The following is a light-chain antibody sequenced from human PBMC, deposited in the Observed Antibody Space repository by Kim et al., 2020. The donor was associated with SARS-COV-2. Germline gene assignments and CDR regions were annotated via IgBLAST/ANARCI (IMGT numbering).Light chain of an antibody. CDR3: QQYDNLPLT. CDR1: QDISNY. V-gene: IGKV1-33*01. J-gene: IGKJ4*01. CDR2: DAS. Sequence: SASVGDRVTITCQASQDISNYLNWYQQKPGKAPKLLIYDASNLETGVPSRFSGSGSGTDFTFTISSLQPEDIATYYCQQYDNLPLTFGGGPRWISN.